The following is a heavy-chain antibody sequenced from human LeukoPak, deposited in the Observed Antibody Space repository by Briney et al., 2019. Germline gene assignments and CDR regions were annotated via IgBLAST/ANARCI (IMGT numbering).Heavy chain of an antibody. Sequence: LSLTCTVSGGSISSGDYYWGWIRQPPGKGLEWIGYIYYSGSTYYNPSLKSRVTISVDTSKNQFSLKLSSVTAADTAVYYCARDRSGVTTRGYYYYYMDVWGKGTTVTVSS. CDR1: GGSISSGDYY. V-gene: IGHV4-30-4*08. CDR3: ARDRSGVTTRGYYYYYMDV. J-gene: IGHJ6*03. CDR2: IYYSGST. D-gene: IGHD4-11*01.